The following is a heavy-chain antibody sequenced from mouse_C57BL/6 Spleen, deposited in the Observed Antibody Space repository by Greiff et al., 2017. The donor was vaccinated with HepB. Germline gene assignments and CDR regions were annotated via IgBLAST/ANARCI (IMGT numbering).Heavy chain of an antibody. CDR2: IYPRSGNT. Sequence: QVQLKESGAELARPGASVKLSCKASGYTFTSYGISWVKQRTGQGLEWIGEIYPRSGNTYYNEKFKGKATLAADKSSSTAYMELRSLTSEDSAVYFCASRYYGSSFHWYFDVGGTGTTVTVSS. V-gene: IGHV1-81*01. J-gene: IGHJ1*03. D-gene: IGHD1-1*01. CDR1: GYTFTSYG. CDR3: ASRYYGSSFHWYFDV.